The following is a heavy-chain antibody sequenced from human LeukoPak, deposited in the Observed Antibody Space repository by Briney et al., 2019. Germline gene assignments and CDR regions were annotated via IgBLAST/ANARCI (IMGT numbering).Heavy chain of an antibody. CDR2: ISGSSSYI. CDR3: ARSDGNPYFDY. Sequence: PGGSLRLSCAASGFTFSSYSMNWVRQAPGKGLDWVSSISGSSSYIYYAGSVRGRFTISRDNAKNSLYLQMNSLRAEDTAVYHCARSDGNPYFDYWGQGTLVTVSS. D-gene: IGHD4-23*01. V-gene: IGHV3-21*01. J-gene: IGHJ4*02. CDR1: GFTFSSYS.